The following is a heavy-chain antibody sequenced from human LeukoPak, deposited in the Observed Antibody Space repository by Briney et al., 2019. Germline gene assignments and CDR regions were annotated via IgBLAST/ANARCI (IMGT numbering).Heavy chain of an antibody. V-gene: IGHV3-23*01. Sequence: GASLRLSRSVSGSTSSTYHMGWVRQAPGKGLEWVSIISDQEYYADSVKGRFAISRDSSKNTLYLQMYSLTAEDTAIYYCAETLGPGRHYFISWGQGTLVTVSS. CDR2: ISDQE. J-gene: IGHJ4*02. D-gene: IGHD3-16*01. CDR1: GSTSSTYH. CDR3: AETLGPGRHYFIS.